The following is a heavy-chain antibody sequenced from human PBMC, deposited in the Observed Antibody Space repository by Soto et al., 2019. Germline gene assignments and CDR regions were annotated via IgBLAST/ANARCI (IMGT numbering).Heavy chain of an antibody. D-gene: IGHD1-1*01. J-gene: IGHJ3*02. CDR1: GGTFSSYT. Sequence: QVQLVQSGAEVKKPGSSVKVSCKASGGTFSSYTISWVRQAPGQGLEWMGRIIPILGIANYAPKFQGRVTITEVKSKSTAYLELSSVRSEDTAVYYCARGPYNWNGEGDAFDIWGQGTMVTVSS. CDR3: ARGPYNWNGEGDAFDI. CDR2: IIPILGIA. V-gene: IGHV1-69*02.